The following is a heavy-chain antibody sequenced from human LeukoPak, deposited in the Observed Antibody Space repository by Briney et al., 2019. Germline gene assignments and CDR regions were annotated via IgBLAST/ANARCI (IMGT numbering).Heavy chain of an antibody. J-gene: IGHJ3*02. CDR2: IYYSGST. CDR3: ARTTRYYGSGSYWPDAFDI. Sequence: SETLSLTCTVSGGSISSYYWSWIRQPPGKGLEWIGYIYYSGSTNYNPSLKSRVTISVDTSKNQFSLKLSSVTAADTAVYYCARTTRYYGSGSYWPDAFDIWGQGTMVTVSS. CDR1: GGSISSYY. D-gene: IGHD3-10*01. V-gene: IGHV4-59*01.